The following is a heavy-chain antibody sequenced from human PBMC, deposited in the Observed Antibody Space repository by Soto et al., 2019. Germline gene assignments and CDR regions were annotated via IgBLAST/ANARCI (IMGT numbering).Heavy chain of an antibody. Sequence: QMQLVQSGPEVKKPGTSVKVSCKASGFTFTSSAMQWVRQARGQRLEWIGWIVVGSGNTNYAQKFQERVTITRDMSKRTTYMEVSSLRSEETAVYYCAALAYCGGDCYSGFDYWGQGTLVTVSS. D-gene: IGHD2-21*02. CDR1: GFTFTSSA. CDR2: IVVGSGNT. V-gene: IGHV1-58*02. J-gene: IGHJ4*02. CDR3: AALAYCGGDCYSGFDY.